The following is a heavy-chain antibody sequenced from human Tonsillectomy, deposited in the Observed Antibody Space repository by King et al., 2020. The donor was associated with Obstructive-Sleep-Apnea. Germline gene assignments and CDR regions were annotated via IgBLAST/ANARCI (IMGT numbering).Heavy chain of an antibody. V-gene: IGHV3-23*04. D-gene: IGHD5-18*01. CDR1: GFTFSSEA. Sequence: VQLVESGGGLVQPGGSLRLSFAASGFTFSSEAMSWVRQAPGKGLEWVSAICGIGGSTYYDDAGKGRFTISRDNSKNARYLQMNSLSAEDTVVYYCAPRGEYSYGFDYWGQGTLVTVSS. CDR3: APRGEYSYGFDY. J-gene: IGHJ4*02. CDR2: ICGIGGST.